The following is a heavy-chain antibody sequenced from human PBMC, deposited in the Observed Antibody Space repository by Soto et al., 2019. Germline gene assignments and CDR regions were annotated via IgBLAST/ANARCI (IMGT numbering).Heavy chain of an antibody. V-gene: IGHV3-23*01. CDR2: MNGGGGST. J-gene: IGHJ4*02. CDR1: GFTFGSYG. Sequence: PGGSRRRSWAASGFTFGSYGMSWVRKAPGKGLEWVSSMNGGGGSTYYAESVQGRFTISRDNSKNTLYLQMNSLRVEDTAVYYCAKKSEIAVPRYSFDLWGQGTLVTVSS. D-gene: IGHD2-21*01. CDR3: AKKSEIAVPRYSFDL.